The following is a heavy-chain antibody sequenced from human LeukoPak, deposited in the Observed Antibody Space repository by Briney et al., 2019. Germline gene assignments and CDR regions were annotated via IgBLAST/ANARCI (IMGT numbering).Heavy chain of an antibody. V-gene: IGHV5-51*01. Sequence: GESLKISCKGSGYSFTSYWIGWVRQMPGKGLEWMGIIYPGDSDTRYSPSFQGQVTISADKSISTAYLQWSSLKASDTAMYYCARRYDFWSGYYSWGLEGGYMDVWGKGTTVTVSS. J-gene: IGHJ6*03. CDR3: ARRYDFWSGYYSWGLEGGYMDV. CDR2: IYPGDSDT. D-gene: IGHD3-3*01. CDR1: GYSFTSYW.